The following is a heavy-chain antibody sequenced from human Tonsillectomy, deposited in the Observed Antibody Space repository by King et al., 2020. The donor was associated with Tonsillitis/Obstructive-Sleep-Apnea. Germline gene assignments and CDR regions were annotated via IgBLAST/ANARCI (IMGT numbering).Heavy chain of an antibody. CDR2: ISYGGSNK. Sequence: QVQLVESGGGVVQPGRSLRLSCAASGFTFSSYAMHWVRQAPGKGLEWVAVISYGGSNKYYADSVKGRFTISRDNSKNTLYLQMNSLRAEDTAVYYCAREASDYYDSSLDAFDIWGQGTMVTVSS. CDR3: AREASDYYDSSLDAFDI. V-gene: IGHV3-30*04. J-gene: IGHJ3*02. D-gene: IGHD3-22*01. CDR1: GFTFSSYA.